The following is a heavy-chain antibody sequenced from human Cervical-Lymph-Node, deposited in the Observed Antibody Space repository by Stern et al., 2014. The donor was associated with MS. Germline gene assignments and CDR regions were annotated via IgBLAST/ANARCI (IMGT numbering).Heavy chain of an antibody. J-gene: IGHJ4*02. CDR1: GFTFYDYA. D-gene: IGHD3-22*01. Sequence: EVQLVESGGGFIQPGGSLGLSCATSGFTFYDYAMHWVRQGPGKGLEGGSRISWNSGDVDYADSVKGRFTVSRDNDRSFLYLQMNSLKPEDAALYYCAKDLVLGSSGYYATFDYWGQGTLVTVSS. V-gene: IGHV3-9*01. CDR2: ISWNSGDV. CDR3: AKDLVLGSSGYYATFDY.